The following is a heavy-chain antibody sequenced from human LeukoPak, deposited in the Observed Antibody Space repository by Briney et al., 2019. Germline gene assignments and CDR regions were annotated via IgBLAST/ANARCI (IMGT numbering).Heavy chain of an antibody. J-gene: IGHJ4*02. CDR2: IWYDGSNK. CDR3: ARGRRSTGDTSWYFDY. CDR1: GFTFNSYG. V-gene: IGHV3-33*01. D-gene: IGHD1-26*01. Sequence: GGSLRLSCAASGFTFNSYGMHWVRQAPGKGLEWVAVIWYDGSNKYYADSVKGRFAISRDNSKNTLDLQMNSLRAEDTAEYYCARGRRSTGDTSWYFDYWGQGTLVTVSS.